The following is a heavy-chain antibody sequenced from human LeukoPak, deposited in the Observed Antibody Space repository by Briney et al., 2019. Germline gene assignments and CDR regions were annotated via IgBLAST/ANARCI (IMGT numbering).Heavy chain of an antibody. V-gene: IGHV1-69*04. CDR2: IIPILGIA. Sequence: GASVKVSCKASGGTFSSYAISWVRQAPGQGLEWMGRIIPILGIANYAQKFQGRVTITADKSTSTAYMELSSLRSEDTAVYYCARGSYSSGWYDYWGQGTLVTVSS. CDR1: GGTFSSYA. CDR3: ARGSYSSGWYDY. D-gene: IGHD6-19*01. J-gene: IGHJ4*02.